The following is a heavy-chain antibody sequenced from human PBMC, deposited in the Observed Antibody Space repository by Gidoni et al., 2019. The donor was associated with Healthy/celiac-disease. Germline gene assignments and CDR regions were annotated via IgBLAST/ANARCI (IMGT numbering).Heavy chain of an antibody. J-gene: IGHJ5*02. CDR3: TRSPMVRVVIIFWFDP. D-gene: IGHD3-10*01. V-gene: IGHV3-49*03. CDR2: IRSKAYGGTT. CDR1: GFTFGDYA. Sequence: EVQLVESGGGLVQPGRSLRLSCTASGFTFGDYAMSWFRQAPGKGLEWVGLIRSKAYGGTTEYAASVKGRFTISRDDSKSIAYLQMNSLKTEDTAVYYCTRSPMVRVVIIFWFDPWGQGTLVTVSS.